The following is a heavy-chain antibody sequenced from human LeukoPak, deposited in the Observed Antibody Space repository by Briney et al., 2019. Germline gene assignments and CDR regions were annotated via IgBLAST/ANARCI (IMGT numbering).Heavy chain of an antibody. Sequence: EASVKVSCKASGGTFSSYAISWVRQAPGQGLEWMGGIIPIFGTANYAQKFQGRVTITADESTSTAYMELSSLRSEDTAVYYCARMAPYYYGSGRLDPWGQGTLVTVSS. CDR2: IIPIFGTA. CDR1: GGTFSSYA. CDR3: ARMAPYYYGSGRLDP. J-gene: IGHJ5*02. D-gene: IGHD3-10*01. V-gene: IGHV1-69*01.